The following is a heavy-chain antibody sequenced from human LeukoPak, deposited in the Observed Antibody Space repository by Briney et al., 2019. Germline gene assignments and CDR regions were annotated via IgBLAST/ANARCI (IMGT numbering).Heavy chain of an antibody. CDR2: IIPIFGIA. J-gene: IGHJ4*02. D-gene: IGHD4-17*01. CDR3: ASARDDYGDLLFDY. V-gene: IGHV1-69*04. Sequence: SVKVSCKASGGTFSSYAISWVRQAPGQGLEWMGRIIPIFGIANYAQKFQSRVTITADKSTSTAYMELSSLRSEDTAVYYCASARDDYGDLLFDYWGQGTLVTVSS. CDR1: GGTFSSYA.